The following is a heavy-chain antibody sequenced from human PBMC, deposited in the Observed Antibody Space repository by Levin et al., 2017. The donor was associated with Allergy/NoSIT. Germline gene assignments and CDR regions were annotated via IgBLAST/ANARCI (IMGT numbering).Heavy chain of an antibody. CDR3: ARLLPYCSGGSCYSPDAFDI. CDR1: GYSFTSYW. Sequence: GESLKISCKGSGYSFTSYWIGWVRQMPGKGLEWMGIIYPGDSDTRYSPSFQGQVTISADKSISTAYLQWSSLKASDTAMYYCARLLPYCSGGSCYSPDAFDIWGQGTMVTVSS. V-gene: IGHV5-51*01. CDR2: IYPGDSDT. J-gene: IGHJ3*02. D-gene: IGHD2-15*01.